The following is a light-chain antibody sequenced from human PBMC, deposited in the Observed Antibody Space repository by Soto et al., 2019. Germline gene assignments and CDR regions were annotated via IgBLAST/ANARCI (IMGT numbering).Light chain of an antibody. CDR1: QSVSSSY. V-gene: IGKV3-20*01. J-gene: IGKJ5*01. CDR3: QQYGSSAPIT. Sequence: EIVLTQSPGTLSLSPGERATLSCRASQSVSSSYLAWYQQKPGQAPRLLIYDASNRATGIPARFSGSGSGTDFTLTISRLEPEDFAVYYCQQYGSSAPITFGQGTLLEI. CDR2: DAS.